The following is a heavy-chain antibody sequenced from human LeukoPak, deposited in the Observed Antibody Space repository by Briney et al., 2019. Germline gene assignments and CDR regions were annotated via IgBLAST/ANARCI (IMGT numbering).Heavy chain of an antibody. CDR2: ISSSGSYI. D-gene: IGHD3-10*02. Sequence: PGGSLRLSCAASGFTFSIYSMDWVRQAPGKGLEWVSSISSSGSYIYYADPLKGRFTISRDNAKNSLYLQMNSLRAEDTAVYYCAELGITMIGGVWGKGTTVTISS. CDR1: GFTFSIYS. CDR3: AELGITMIGGV. V-gene: IGHV3-21*01. J-gene: IGHJ6*04.